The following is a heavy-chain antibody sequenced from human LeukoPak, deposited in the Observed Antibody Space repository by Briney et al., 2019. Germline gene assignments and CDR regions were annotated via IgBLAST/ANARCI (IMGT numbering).Heavy chain of an antibody. Sequence: GGSLRLSCAASGFTFSSYGMHWVRQAPGKGLEWVAVISYDGSNKYYADSVKGRFTISRDNSKNTLYLQMNSLRAEDTAVYYCAKEEPAAAIRRGEYFDYWGQGTLVTVSS. D-gene: IGHD2-2*01. CDR3: AKEEPAAAIRRGEYFDY. CDR2: ISYDGSNK. CDR1: GFTFSSYG. V-gene: IGHV3-30*18. J-gene: IGHJ4*02.